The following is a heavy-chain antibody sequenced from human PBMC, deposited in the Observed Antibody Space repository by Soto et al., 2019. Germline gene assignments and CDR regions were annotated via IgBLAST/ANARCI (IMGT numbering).Heavy chain of an antibody. CDR2: INHNSGGT. J-gene: IGHJ5*01. D-gene: IGHD3-3*01. CDR3: ARGKAIDPEFYNGSDP. CDR1: GHTFTGYY. Sequence: QVQPVQSGAEVKKPGASVKISCKASGHTFTGYYIHWVRQSPGQGLEWMGWINHNSGGTDYGQKFRGRVTMPGEPPTTTVKMDWPRLRPPTTPGFSGARGKAIDPEFYNGSDPWAKEPWSPSRQ. V-gene: IGHV1-2*02.